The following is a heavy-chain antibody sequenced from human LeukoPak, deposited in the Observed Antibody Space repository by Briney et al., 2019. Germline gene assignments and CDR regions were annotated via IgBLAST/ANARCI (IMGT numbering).Heavy chain of an antibody. V-gene: IGHV3-23*01. CDR3: AKEDERSRAPGQAFLV. CDR1: GFTFSRFS. CDR2: TSGTTTNL. D-gene: IGHD1-1*01. J-gene: IGHJ3*01. Sequence: GGSLTLSCAPSGFTFSRFSMGWVRQAPEKGLEWVALTSGTTTNLHYADSVTGRFIVSRDNFRSTLYLHMTSLRADDTALYYCAKEDERSRAPGQAFLVWGQGTMATVSA.